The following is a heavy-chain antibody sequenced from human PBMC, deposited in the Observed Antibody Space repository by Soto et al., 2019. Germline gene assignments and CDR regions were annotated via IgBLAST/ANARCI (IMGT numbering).Heavy chain of an antibody. CDR3: ARANLAVAGYFDY. CDR1: GFTFSSYS. V-gene: IGHV3-21*01. D-gene: IGHD6-19*01. J-gene: IGHJ4*02. Sequence: TAGSLRLSCAASGFTFSSYSMNWVRQAPGKGLEWVSSISGSSSYIYYADSVKGRFTISRDNAKNSLYLQMNSLRAEDTAVYYCARANLAVAGYFDYWGQGTLVTVSA. CDR2: ISGSSSYI.